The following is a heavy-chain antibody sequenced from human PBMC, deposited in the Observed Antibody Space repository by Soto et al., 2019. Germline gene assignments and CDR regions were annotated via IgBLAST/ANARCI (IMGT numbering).Heavy chain of an antibody. CDR3: ARDRTYYGSGNHEYYFDY. V-gene: IGHV3-11*06. Sequence: QVQLVESGGGLVKPGGSLRLSCAASGFTFSDYYMSWIRQAPGKGREWVSYISSSSSYTNYADSVKGRFTISRDNAKNSLYLQMNSLRAEDTAVYYCARDRTYYGSGNHEYYFDYWGQGTLVTVSS. J-gene: IGHJ4*02. D-gene: IGHD3-10*01. CDR1: GFTFSDYY. CDR2: ISSSSSYT.